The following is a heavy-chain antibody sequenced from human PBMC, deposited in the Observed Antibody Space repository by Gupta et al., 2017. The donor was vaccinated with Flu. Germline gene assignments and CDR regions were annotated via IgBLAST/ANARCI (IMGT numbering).Heavy chain of an antibody. CDR1: GFMFNYHS. Sequence: EVQLVESGGGLVRAGGSLTLSCTGPGFMFNYHSINWVRLAPGKGLEWLSSISTTETYTDYADSVEGRFTISRDNAKNSSYLQMHGLRVEDTAVYFCAREPYAYHYLDVWGRGTTVIVSS. D-gene: IGHD2-2*01. CDR2: ISTTETYT. CDR3: AREPYAYHYLDV. V-gene: IGHV3-21*02. J-gene: IGHJ6*04.